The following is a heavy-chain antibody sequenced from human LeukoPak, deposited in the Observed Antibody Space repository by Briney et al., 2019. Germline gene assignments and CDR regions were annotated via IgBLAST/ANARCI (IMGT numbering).Heavy chain of an antibody. V-gene: IGHV1-69*13. CDR2: IIPIFGTA. CDR3: ARGGEWQQLGPFGY. D-gene: IGHD6-13*01. CDR1: GGTFSSYA. J-gene: IGHJ4*02. Sequence: SVKVSCKAPGGTFSSYAISWVRQAPGQGLEWMGGIIPIFGTANYAQKFQGRVTITADESTSTAYMELSSLRSEDTAVYYCARGGEWQQLGPFGYRGQGTLVTVSS.